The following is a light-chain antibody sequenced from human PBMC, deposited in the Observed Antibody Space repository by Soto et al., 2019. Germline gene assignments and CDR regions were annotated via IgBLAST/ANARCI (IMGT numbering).Light chain of an antibody. CDR1: QSVDSRF. CDR3: QQYGRSPPRYI. CDR2: GAS. J-gene: IGKJ2*01. Sequence: EIVLTQSPGTLSLSPGERATLSCRSSQSVDSRFLAWYQQKPGRAPGLLIYGASIRATGIPDRFSGSGSGTDFTLTISRLEPEDFAVYYCQQYGRSPPRYIFGQGTKLEIK. V-gene: IGKV3-20*01.